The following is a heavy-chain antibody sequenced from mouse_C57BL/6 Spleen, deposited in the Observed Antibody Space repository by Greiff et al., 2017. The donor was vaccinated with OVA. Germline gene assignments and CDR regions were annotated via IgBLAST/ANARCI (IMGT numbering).Heavy chain of an antibody. J-gene: IGHJ2*01. CDR2: IYPGDGDT. V-gene: IGHV1-82*01. Sequence: VQLQQSGPELVKPGASVKISCKASGYAFSSSWMNWVKQRPGKGLEWIGRIYPGDGDTNYNGKFKGKATLTADKSSSTAYMQLSSLTSEDSAVYFCAREGTTVVAYYFDYWGKGTTLTVSS. CDR1: GYAFSSSW. CDR3: AREGTTVVAYYFDY. D-gene: IGHD1-1*01.